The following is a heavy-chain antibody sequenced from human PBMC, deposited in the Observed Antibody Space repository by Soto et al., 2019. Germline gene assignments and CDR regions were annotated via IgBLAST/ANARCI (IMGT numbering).Heavy chain of an antibody. CDR2: IIPTVGMA. CDR3: ARRVLGYSSSWITFDI. CDR1: GGTFSSNI. V-gene: IGHV1-69*02. Sequence: QVQLVQSGAEVKKPGSSVKVSCKASGGTFSSNIISWVRQAPGQGLEWMGRIIPTVGMANYAQKCQGRVTISADKFTNTAYMELSSLISEDSAVFFCARRVLGYSSSWITFDIWGQGTMVIVSS. J-gene: IGHJ3*02. D-gene: IGHD6-13*01.